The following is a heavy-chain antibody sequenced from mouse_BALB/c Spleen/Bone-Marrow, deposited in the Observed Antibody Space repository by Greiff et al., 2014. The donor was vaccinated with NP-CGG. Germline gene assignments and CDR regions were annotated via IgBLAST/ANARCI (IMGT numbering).Heavy chain of an antibody. CDR3: ARTILGYYFDY. V-gene: IGHV1-14*01. D-gene: IGHD2-10*02. Sequence: VQLMESGPEPVKPGASVKMSCKASGYTFTSYVMHWVKQKPGQGLEWIGYIHPYNDGTKYNERFKGKATLTSDKSSSTAYMELSSLTSEDSAVYYCARTILGYYFDYWGQGTTLTVSS. CDR1: GYTFTSYV. J-gene: IGHJ2*01. CDR2: IHPYNDGT.